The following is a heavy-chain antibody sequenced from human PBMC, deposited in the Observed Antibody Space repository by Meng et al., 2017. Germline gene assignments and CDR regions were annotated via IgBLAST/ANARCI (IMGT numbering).Heavy chain of an antibody. CDR3: ARDPNYYDSRGEFDP. Sequence: VLLVLVGARWKKPGSSVMSACKASGGTFHIYTISWVRQAPGQWLEWMGRIIPILGIATYAQKFQGRVKITEDKSTSTAYMEMSSLRSEDTAVYYCARDPNYYDSRGEFDPWGQGTLVTVSS. J-gene: IGHJ5*02. V-gene: IGHV1-69*08. D-gene: IGHD3-22*01. CDR1: GGTFHIYT. CDR2: IIPILGIA.